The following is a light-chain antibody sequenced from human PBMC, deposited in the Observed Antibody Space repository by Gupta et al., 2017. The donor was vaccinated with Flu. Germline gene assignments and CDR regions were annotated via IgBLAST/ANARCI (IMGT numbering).Light chain of an antibody. CDR3: SSDAGDNNRV. Sequence: TSTDVGGTNYVSWYQQYPGTPRQVIIYQVNKRPSRAPDRFAGSKSGNTASLTVSRLQAEDDADYYCSSDAGDNNRVFGGGTELAVL. CDR2: QVN. CDR1: STDVGGTNY. V-gene: IGLV2-8*01. J-gene: IGLJ3*02.